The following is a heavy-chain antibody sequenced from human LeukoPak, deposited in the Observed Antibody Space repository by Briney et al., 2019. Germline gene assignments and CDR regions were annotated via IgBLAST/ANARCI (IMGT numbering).Heavy chain of an antibody. J-gene: IGHJ4*02. CDR3: ARRRDLYSGSYYPFDY. CDR1: GYRFTNYW. D-gene: IGHD1-26*01. Sequence: GGPLKISFQGSGYRFTNYWIGLVRPMPGKSPKWMGMIYPGDSDARYSPSFQGQVTISPDKSISTADLQWSSLKASDTAMYYCARRRDLYSGSYYPFDYWGQGTLVTVSS. CDR2: IYPGDSDA. V-gene: IGHV5-51*01.